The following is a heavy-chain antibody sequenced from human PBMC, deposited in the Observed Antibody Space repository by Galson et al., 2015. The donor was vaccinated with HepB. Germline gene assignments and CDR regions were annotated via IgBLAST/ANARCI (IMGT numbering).Heavy chain of an antibody. CDR1: GYTLTELS. D-gene: IGHD3-10*01. CDR3: ATDLVDYYGSGRENFRR. CDR2: LDPEDGET. V-gene: IGHV1-24*01. J-gene: IGHJ4*02. Sequence: SVKVSCKVSGYTLTELSMHWVRRAPGKGLEWMGGLDPEDGETIYAQKFQGRVTMTEDTSTDTAYMELSSLRSEDTAVYYCATDLVDYYGSGRENFRRWGQGTLVTVSS.